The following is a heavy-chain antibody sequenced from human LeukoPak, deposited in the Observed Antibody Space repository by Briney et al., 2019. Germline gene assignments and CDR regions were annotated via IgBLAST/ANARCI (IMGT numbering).Heavy chain of an antibody. CDR3: AKDLTTVTTGCDY. Sequence: SGGSLRLSCATSGFTFSSYAMSWVRQAPGKGLEWVSAISGSGGSTYYADSVKGRFTISRDNSKNTLYLQMNSLRAEDTAVYYCAKDLTTVTTGCDYWGQGTLVTVSS. CDR1: GFTFSSYA. D-gene: IGHD4-17*01. CDR2: ISGSGGST. J-gene: IGHJ4*02. V-gene: IGHV3-23*01.